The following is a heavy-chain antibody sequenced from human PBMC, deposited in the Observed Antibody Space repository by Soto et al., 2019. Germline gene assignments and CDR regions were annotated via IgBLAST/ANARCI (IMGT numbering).Heavy chain of an antibody. V-gene: IGHV1-18*01. Sequence: ASVKVSCKASGYTFTSYGISWVRQAPGQGLEWMGWISAYNGNTNYAQKLQGRVTMTTDTSTGTAYMELRSLRSDDTAVYYCARDPNRLRGYSFADFDFWGQGTLVIVSS. CDR2: ISAYNGNT. D-gene: IGHD5-18*01. CDR3: ARDPNRLRGYSFADFDF. CDR1: GYTFTSYG. J-gene: IGHJ4*02.